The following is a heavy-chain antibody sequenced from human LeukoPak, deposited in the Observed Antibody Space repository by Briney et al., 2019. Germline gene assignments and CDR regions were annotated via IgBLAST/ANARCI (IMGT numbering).Heavy chain of an antibody. V-gene: IGHV1-69*02. CDR2: IIPILGIA. CDR1: GGTFSSYT. J-gene: IGHJ4*02. Sequence: SVKVSCKASGGTFSSYTISWVRQAPGQGLEWMGRIIPILGIANYAQKFQGRVTITADKSTSTAYMELGSLRSEDTAVYYCARSTLTYYYDSSGYRVDYWGQGTLVTVSS. D-gene: IGHD3-22*01. CDR3: ARSTLTYYYDSSGYRVDY.